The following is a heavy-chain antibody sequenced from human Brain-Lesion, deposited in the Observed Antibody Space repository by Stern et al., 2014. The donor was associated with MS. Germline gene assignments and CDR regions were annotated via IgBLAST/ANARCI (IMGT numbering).Heavy chain of an antibody. V-gene: IGHV1-24*01. CDR1: GYTLTDLS. J-gene: IGHJ4*02. D-gene: IGHD1-26*01. Sequence: QVQLLQPGAEVKKPGASVKVSCKVSGYTLTDLSMHWVRQAPRKGLEWMGGFDPDDGETIYAQTFQGRVTMTEDTSTDTAYMELSSLRSEDTAVYYCATLSPGAGGNYYRHFDYWGQGTLVTVSS. CDR2: FDPDDGET. CDR3: ATLSPGAGGNYYRHFDY.